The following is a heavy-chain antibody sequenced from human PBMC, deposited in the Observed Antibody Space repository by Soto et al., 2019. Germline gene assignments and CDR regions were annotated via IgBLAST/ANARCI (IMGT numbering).Heavy chain of an antibody. D-gene: IGHD6-13*01. J-gene: IGHJ3*02. CDR1: GFTFSSYA. Sequence: PGGSLRLSCAASGFTFSSYAMSWVRQAPGKGLEWVSAISGSGGSTYYADSVKGRLTISRDNSKNTLYLQMNSLRAEDTAVYYCAKDGRGVAAAGGDAFDIWGQGTMVTVSS. CDR3: AKDGRGVAAAGGDAFDI. V-gene: IGHV3-23*01. CDR2: ISGSGGST.